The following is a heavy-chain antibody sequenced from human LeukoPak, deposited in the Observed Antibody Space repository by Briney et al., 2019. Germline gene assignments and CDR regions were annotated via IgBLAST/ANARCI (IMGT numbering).Heavy chain of an antibody. Sequence: GRSLRLSCAASGFTFRDYTMNWVRQSPGEGLQWVSYVSFGSSYISYADSLKGRFTISRDDAKSSVYLEMTSLRAEDTAVYYCARASTEYSVTDGFDTWGPGTLVTVSS. J-gene: IGHJ5*02. CDR1: GFTFRDYT. CDR2: VSFGSSYI. D-gene: IGHD6-6*01. CDR3: ARASTEYSVTDGFDT. V-gene: IGHV3-21*01.